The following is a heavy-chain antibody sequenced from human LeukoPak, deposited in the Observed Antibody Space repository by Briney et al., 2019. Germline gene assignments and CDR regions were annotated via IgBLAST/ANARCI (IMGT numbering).Heavy chain of an antibody. Sequence: SGGSLRLSCAASGLTFSSYAMSWVRQAPGKGLEWVSAISGSGGSTYYADSVKGRFTISRDNSKNSLFLQMNSLRAEDTAAYYCAGPYYFDSSGYYPALGCWGQGTLVTVSS. CDR1: GLTFSSYA. V-gene: IGHV3-23*01. CDR2: ISGSGGST. CDR3: AGPYYFDSSGYYPALGC. D-gene: IGHD3-22*01. J-gene: IGHJ4*02.